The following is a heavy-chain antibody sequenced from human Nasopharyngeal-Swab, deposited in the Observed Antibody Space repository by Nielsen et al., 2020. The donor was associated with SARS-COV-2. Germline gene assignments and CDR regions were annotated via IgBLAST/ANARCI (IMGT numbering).Heavy chain of an antibody. J-gene: IGHJ6*02. CDR3: ARTYAAEDYYYGMDV. CDR1: GFTFSSYA. D-gene: IGHD4-17*01. CDR2: IGTAGDT. Sequence: GESLKISCAASGFTFSSYAMSWVRQAPGKGLEWVSAIGTAGDTYYPGSVKGRFTISRENAKNSLYLQMNSLRAGDTAVYYCARTYAAEDYYYGMDVWGQGTTVTVSS. V-gene: IGHV3-13*01.